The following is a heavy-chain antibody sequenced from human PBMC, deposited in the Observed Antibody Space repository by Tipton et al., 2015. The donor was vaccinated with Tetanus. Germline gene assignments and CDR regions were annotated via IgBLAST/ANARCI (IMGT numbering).Heavy chain of an antibody. CDR3: ATLSDGF. Sequence: LRLSCTVSGGSISSFYWSWIRQSPGRGLEWIGNIYYTGNTNYNPSLKSRVTISADTTKKQFSLNLRSVTAADTAVYYCATLSDGFWGHGTLVTVSS. J-gene: IGHJ4*01. CDR2: IYYTGNT. CDR1: GGSISSFY. D-gene: IGHD5-24*01. V-gene: IGHV4-59*01.